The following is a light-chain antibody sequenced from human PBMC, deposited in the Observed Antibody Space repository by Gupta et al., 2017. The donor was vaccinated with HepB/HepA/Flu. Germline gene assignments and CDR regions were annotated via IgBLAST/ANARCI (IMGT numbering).Light chain of an antibody. CDR1: QSISIY. Sequence: DIQMTQSPSSLSASVGDRVTITCRASQSISIYLNWYQQRPGKAPKLLIYAASSLQSAVPSRFSGSGSGTDFTLTSSSLQPEDFATYYCQQRYHTHAPAFGGGTRVEIK. CDR2: AAS. J-gene: IGKJ4*01. V-gene: IGKV1-39*01. CDR3: QQRYHTHAPA.